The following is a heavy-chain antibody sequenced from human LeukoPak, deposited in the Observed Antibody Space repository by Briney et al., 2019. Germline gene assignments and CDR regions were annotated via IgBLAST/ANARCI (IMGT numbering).Heavy chain of an antibody. J-gene: IGHJ3*02. CDR3: ARAGIVLMVYAADAFDI. CDR2: INHSGST. CDR1: GGSVSSSIDY. Sequence: SETLSLTCSVSGGSVSSSIDYWAWIRQPPGKGLEWIGEINHSGSTNYNPSLKSRVTISVDTSKNQFSLKLSSVTAADTAVYYCARAGIVLMVYAADAFDIWGQGTMVTVSS. V-gene: IGHV4-39*07. D-gene: IGHD2-8*01.